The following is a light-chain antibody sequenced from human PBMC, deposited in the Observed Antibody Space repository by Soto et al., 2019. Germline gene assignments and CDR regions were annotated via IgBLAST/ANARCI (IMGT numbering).Light chain of an antibody. CDR1: QSVTNNY. V-gene: IGKV3-20*01. CDR2: GAT. Sequence: IVLTQSPGTLSLSPGERATLSCRASQSVTNNYLAWYQQKPGQAPRLLIYGATTRATGSPDRFMGSGSGTDFALTINRLLPEDFSVYYYHHYVNSLPQFTSRPGTKVDIK. CDR3: HHYVNSLPQFT. J-gene: IGKJ3*01.